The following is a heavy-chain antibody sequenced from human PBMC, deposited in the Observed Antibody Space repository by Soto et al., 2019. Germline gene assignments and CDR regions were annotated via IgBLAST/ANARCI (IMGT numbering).Heavy chain of an antibody. V-gene: IGHV3-21*06. CDR2: ISSSTSYV. J-gene: IGHJ5*01. D-gene: IGHD2-2*01. CDR1: GFTFSRYG. CDR3: ARDPSEGRVGNWFES. Sequence: PVGSLRLSCAASGFTFSRYGMNWLRQAPGKGLEWVASISSSTSYVYYADSVKGRFSTSRDNAKNILYLEMYALRTEDTAVYYCARDPSEGRVGNWFESWAQGTLVTVSS.